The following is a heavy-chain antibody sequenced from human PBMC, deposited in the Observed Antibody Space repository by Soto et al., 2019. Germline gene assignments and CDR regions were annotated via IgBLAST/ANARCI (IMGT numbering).Heavy chain of an antibody. CDR3: AKDSYDILTGQKRYFDS. CDR2: ISWDGGIT. J-gene: IGHJ4*02. D-gene: IGHD3-9*01. CDR1: GFTFSSYA. V-gene: IGHV3-43*01. Sequence: GGSLRLCCAASGFTFSSYAMSWVRQAPGKGLEWVSLISWDGGITYYGDSVKGRFTVSRDNSDNSLYLQMTSLRSDDTAFYYCAKDSYDILTGQKRYFDSWGQGTLVTVSS.